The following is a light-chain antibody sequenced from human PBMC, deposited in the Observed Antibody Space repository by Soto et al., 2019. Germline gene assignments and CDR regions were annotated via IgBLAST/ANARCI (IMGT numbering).Light chain of an antibody. CDR3: QQYNNWPLT. CDR1: QSVSSN. J-gene: IGKJ4*01. Sequence: EIVMTQSPATLSVSPGERATPSCRASQSVSSNLAWYQQKPGQAPRLLIYAASTRATGIPARFSGSGSGTEFPLTISSLQSEDFAVYYCQQYNNWPLTFGGGTKVEIK. V-gene: IGKV3-15*01. CDR2: AAS.